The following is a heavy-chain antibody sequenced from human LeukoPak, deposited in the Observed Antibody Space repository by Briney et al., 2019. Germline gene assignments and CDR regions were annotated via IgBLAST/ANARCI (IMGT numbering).Heavy chain of an antibody. CDR3: ARWITMVRYYYYGMDV. D-gene: IGHD3-10*01. V-gene: IGHV1-69*04. J-gene: IGHJ6*02. CDR2: IIPILGIA. Sequence: SVKDSCKASGGTFSCYAISWVRQAPGQGLEWMGRIIPILGIANYAQKFQGRVTITADKSTSTAYMELSSLRSEDTAVYYCARWITMVRYYYYGMDVWGQGTTVTVSS. CDR1: GGTFSCYA.